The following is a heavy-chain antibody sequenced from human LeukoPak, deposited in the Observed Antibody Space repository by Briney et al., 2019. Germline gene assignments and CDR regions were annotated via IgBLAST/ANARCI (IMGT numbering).Heavy chain of an antibody. CDR1: GFTFSSYG. J-gene: IGHJ3*02. V-gene: IGHV3-15*01. D-gene: IGHD2-15*01. CDR3: AKRTRLTGGAFDI. CDR2: IKSKTDGGTT. Sequence: GGSLRLSCAASGFTFSSYGMHWVRQAPGKGLEWVGRIKSKTDGGTTDYAAPVKGRFTISRDDSKNTLYLQMNSLRAEDTAVYYCAKRTRLTGGAFDIWGQGTMVTVSS.